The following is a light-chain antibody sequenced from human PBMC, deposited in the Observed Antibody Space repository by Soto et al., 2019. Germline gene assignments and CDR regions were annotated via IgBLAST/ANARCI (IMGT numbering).Light chain of an antibody. V-gene: IGKV3-15*01. J-gene: IGKJ5*01. CDR2: ATS. CDR3: QQYNNWPRIT. Sequence: EIVMTQSPATLSLSPGDRATLSCRASQSVRSKLAWYQHKPGQSPRLLIYATSTRTTAITPRCSGSRSGTKYTLTIISLQSADFAVYYCQQYNNWPRITFGPGTRLEIK. CDR1: QSVRSK.